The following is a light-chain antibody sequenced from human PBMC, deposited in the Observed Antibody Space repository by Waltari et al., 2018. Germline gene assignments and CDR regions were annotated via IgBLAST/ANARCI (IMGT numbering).Light chain of an antibody. Sequence: DIPLTQSPPPLPASVGDRITATCRASQGINTYLAWFQQKPGKAPQSLIYDASTLYSGVSSNFSGSGSGTDFTLTISSLQPEDIGTYYCQQYNISPPTFGGGTKVEIK. J-gene: IGKJ4*01. V-gene: IGKV1-16*02. CDR2: DAS. CDR1: QGINTY. CDR3: QQYNISPPT.